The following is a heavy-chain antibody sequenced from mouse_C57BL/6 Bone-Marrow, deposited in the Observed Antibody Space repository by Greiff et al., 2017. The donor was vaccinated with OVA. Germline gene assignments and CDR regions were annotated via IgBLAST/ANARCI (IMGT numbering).Heavy chain of an antibody. Sequence: EVKLVESGGGLVQPKGSLKLSCAASGFTFNTYAMHWVRQAPGKGLEWVARIRSKSSNYATYYADSVKDRFTISRDDSQSMLYLQMNNLKTEDTAMYYCVRAPGSSYKGLYAMDYWGQGTSVTVSS. CDR2: IRSKSSNYAT. CDR3: VRAPGSSYKGLYAMDY. CDR1: GFTFNTYA. J-gene: IGHJ4*01. V-gene: IGHV10-3*01. D-gene: IGHD1-1*01.